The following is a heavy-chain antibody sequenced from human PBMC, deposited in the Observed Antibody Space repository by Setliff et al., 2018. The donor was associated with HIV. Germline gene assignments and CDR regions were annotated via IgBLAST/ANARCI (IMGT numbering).Heavy chain of an antibody. J-gene: IGHJ4*02. CDR3: ARDAGYSGSAWNY. CDR2: IIPSLGTA. CDR1: GDTFTGYT. D-gene: IGHD5-12*01. Sequence: SVKVSCKSSGDTFTGYTITWVRQAPGRGLEWMGGIIPSLGTANYAQRFQGRVTFTADASTSTVYMELSSLRSEDTGMYYCARDAGYSGSAWNYWGQGTLVTVSS. V-gene: IGHV1-69*13.